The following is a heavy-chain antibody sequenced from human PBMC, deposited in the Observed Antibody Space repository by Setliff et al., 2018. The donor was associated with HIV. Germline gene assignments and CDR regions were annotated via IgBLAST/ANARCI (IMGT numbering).Heavy chain of an antibody. J-gene: IGHJ4*02. V-gene: IGHV4-34*01. CDR2: INHSGST. D-gene: IGHD3-22*01. CDR3: ARQAIFGYYDSSGYLDY. Sequence: SETLSLTCAVYGGSFSGYYWSWIRQPPGKGLEWIGEINHSGSTYYNPSLQSRVTISVDTSKNLFSLRLSSVTASDTAVYYCARQAIFGYYDSSGYLDYWGQGTLVTVSS. CDR1: GGSFSGYY.